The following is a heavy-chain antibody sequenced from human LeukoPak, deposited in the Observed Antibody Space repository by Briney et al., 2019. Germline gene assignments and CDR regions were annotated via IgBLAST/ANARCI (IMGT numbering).Heavy chain of an antibody. Sequence: GGSLRLSCAASGFTFSSYSMNWVRQAPGKGLEWVSSISSSSYIYYADSVKGRFTISRDNAKNSLYLQMNSLRAEDTAVYYCARTYGSGSYYYYYYMDVWGKGTTVTVSS. D-gene: IGHD3-10*01. CDR2: ISSSSYI. CDR1: GFTFSSYS. J-gene: IGHJ6*03. CDR3: ARTYGSGSYYYYYYMDV. V-gene: IGHV3-21*01.